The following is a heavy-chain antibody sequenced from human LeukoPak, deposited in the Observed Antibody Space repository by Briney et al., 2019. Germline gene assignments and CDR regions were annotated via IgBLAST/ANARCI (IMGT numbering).Heavy chain of an antibody. CDR3: AKSKRYYEILTGYLNALNI. V-gene: IGHV3-7*01. Sequence: GGSLRLSCAASGFTFSSYWMSWVRQAPGKGLEWVANIKQDGSEKYYVDSVKGRFTISRDNAKNSLYLQMKSLRAEDTAGEYCAKSKRYYEILTGYLNALNIGGQGQWSPSLQ. CDR1: GFTFSSYW. CDR2: IKQDGSEK. J-gene: IGHJ3*02. D-gene: IGHD3-9*01.